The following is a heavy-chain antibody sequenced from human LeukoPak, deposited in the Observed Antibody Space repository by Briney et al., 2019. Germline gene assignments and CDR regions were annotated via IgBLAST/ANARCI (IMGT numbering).Heavy chain of an antibody. Sequence: GGSLRLSCAASGFTFSSYSMNWVRQAPGKGLEWVSSISSSSSYIYYADSVKGRFTISRDNAKNSLYLQMNSLRAEDTAVYYCARDRISLGRYGMDVWGQGTTVTVSS. CDR1: GFTFSSYS. V-gene: IGHV3-21*01. D-gene: IGHD2-15*01. J-gene: IGHJ6*02. CDR3: ARDRISLGRYGMDV. CDR2: ISSSSSYI.